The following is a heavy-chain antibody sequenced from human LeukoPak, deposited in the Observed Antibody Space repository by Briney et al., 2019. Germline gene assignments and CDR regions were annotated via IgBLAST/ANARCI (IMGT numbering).Heavy chain of an antibody. CDR1: GFTFSSYA. D-gene: IGHD6-19*01. V-gene: IGHV3-23*01. CDR3: AKVGSSGWVNDY. Sequence: GGSLRLPCAASGFTFSSYALSWVRQAPGKGLEWVSGISGSAGGTYYADSVKGRFTISRDNSKNMLYLQMNSLRAEDTAVYYCAKVGSSGWVNDYWGQGTLVTVSS. CDR2: ISGSAGGT. J-gene: IGHJ4*02.